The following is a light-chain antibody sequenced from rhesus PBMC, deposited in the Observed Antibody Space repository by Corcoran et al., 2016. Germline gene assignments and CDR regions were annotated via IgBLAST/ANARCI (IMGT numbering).Light chain of an antibody. V-gene: IGKV1-22*01. Sequence: DIQLTQSPSSLSASVGDTVTITCRASQSISRWLAWYQQRPGRAPNLLIYKTSTLQGGVPSKFRGSGSGTEFSLTISSLQSEDFAIYYCQQYNSSPFTFGPGTKLEI. CDR3: QQYNSSPFT. J-gene: IGKJ3*01. CDR1: QSISRW. CDR2: KTS.